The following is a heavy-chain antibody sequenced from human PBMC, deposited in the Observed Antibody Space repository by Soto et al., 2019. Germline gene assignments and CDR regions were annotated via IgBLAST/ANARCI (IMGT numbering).Heavy chain of an antibody. CDR3: ARYRREAVAGYTLDN. CDR1: GGSISSNY. V-gene: IGHV4-59*01. CDR2: VYNSGST. Sequence: SETLSLTCPVSGGSISSNYWTWIRQPPGKGLEWIGYVYNSGSTNYNPSLKSRVTISEDTSKSQFSLKVNSMTAADTAVYYCARYRREAVAGYTLDNGGKGILVTVS. D-gene: IGHD6-13*01. J-gene: IGHJ4*02.